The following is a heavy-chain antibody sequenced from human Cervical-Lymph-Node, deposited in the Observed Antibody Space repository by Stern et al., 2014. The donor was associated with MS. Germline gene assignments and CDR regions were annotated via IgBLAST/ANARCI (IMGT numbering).Heavy chain of an antibody. CDR2: ISRSGNT. CDR1: GFTFSDFS. CDR3: ATLDA. V-gene: IGHV3-48*02. J-gene: IGHJ5*02. Sequence: VQLMQSGGNLVRPGGSLRLACAASGFTFSDFSINWVRQAPGKGLELISSISRSGNTYYADSVKGRFTISRDNAKNSLYLHMSSLRDEDTAVYYCATLDAWGQGTLVIVSS.